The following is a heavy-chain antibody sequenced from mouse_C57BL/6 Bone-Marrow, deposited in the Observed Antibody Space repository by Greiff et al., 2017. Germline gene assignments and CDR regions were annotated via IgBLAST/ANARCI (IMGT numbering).Heavy chain of an antibody. CDR2: INRDGGST. V-gene: IGHV5-2*01. Sequence: EVKVVESGGGLVQPGASLKLSCESYEYEFPSHDMSWVRKTPEKRLELVAAINRDGGSTYYPDTMERRFIISRDNTKKTLYLQVSSLRSEDTALYYCARHQYWGFADWGKGTLVTVDA. CDR3: ARHQYWGFAD. D-gene: IGHD4-1*01. CDR1: EYEFPSHD. J-gene: IGHJ3*01.